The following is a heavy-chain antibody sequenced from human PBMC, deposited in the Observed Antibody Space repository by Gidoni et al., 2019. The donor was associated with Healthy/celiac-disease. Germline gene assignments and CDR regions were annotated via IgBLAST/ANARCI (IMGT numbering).Heavy chain of an antibody. CDR1: GGTFSSYT. J-gene: IGHJ4*02. D-gene: IGHD1-26*01. Sequence: QVQLVQSGAEVKKPGSSVKVSCKASGGTFSSYTISWVRQAPGQGLEWRGRIIPILGRANYAQKFKGRVTITADKSTSTAYRERSSLRSEDTALYYCARDGRGGSYRFDYWGQGTLVTVSS. CDR2: IIPILGRA. V-gene: IGHV1-69*08. CDR3: ARDGRGGSYRFDY.